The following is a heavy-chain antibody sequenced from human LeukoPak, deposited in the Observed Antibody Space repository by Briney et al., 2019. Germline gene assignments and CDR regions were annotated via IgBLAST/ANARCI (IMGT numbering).Heavy chain of an antibody. CDR3: ARRIVGATNFDY. V-gene: IGHV4-38-2*01. Sequence: SETLSLTCAVSGYSISSGYYWGWIRQPPGKGLEWIGSIYHSGSTYYNPSLKSRVTISVDTSKNQFSLKLSSVTAADTAVYYRARRIVGATNFDYWGQGTLVTVSS. CDR1: GYSISSGYY. D-gene: IGHD1-26*01. J-gene: IGHJ4*02. CDR2: IYHSGST.